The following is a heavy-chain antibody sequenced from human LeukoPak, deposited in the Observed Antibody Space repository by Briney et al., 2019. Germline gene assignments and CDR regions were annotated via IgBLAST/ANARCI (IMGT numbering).Heavy chain of an antibody. V-gene: IGHV4-34*01. J-gene: IGHJ6*02. D-gene: IGHD3-10*01. CDR1: GGSFSGYY. CDR3: ARVGLVYGSGSYYSSLYYYYGMDV. CDR2: INHSGST. Sequence: PSETLSLTCAVYGGSFSGYYWSWIRQPPGKGLEWIGEINHSGSTNYNPSLKSRVTISVDTSKNQFSLKLSSVTAADTAVYYCARVGLVYGSGSYYSSLYYYYGMDVWGQGTTVTVSS.